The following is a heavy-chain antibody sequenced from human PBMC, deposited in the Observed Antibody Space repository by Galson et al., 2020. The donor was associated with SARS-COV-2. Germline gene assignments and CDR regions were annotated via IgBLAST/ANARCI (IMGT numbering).Heavy chain of an antibody. CDR3: AGMVAGAGSLHI. CDR2: TYYRSPWST. CDR1: GDSVSSNSAS. J-gene: IGHJ3*02. D-gene: IGHD6-13*01. V-gene: IGHV6-1*01. Sequence: SQTLSLTCAIPGDSVSSNSASCNSTRHSPSSGLEWLGRTYYRSPWSTDSAVSVKSRITINPDTSMNQFSLQLNSVTPDDTAIYYCAGMVAGAGSLHIWGQGTMVIVSS.